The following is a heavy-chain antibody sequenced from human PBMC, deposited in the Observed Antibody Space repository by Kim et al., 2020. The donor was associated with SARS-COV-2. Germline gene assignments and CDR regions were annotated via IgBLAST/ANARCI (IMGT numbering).Heavy chain of an antibody. Sequence: GGSLRLSCAASGFTFSSYSMNWVRQAPGKGLEWVSSISSSSSYIYYADSVKGRFTISRDNAKNSLYLQMNSLRAEDTAVYYCARRSGATPYYYYGMDVWGQGTTVTVSS. CDR1: GFTFSSYS. J-gene: IGHJ6*02. V-gene: IGHV3-21*01. CDR3: ARRSGATPYYYYGMDV. CDR2: ISSSSSYI.